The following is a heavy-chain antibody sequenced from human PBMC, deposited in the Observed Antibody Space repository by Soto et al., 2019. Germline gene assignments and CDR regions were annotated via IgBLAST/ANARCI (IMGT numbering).Heavy chain of an antibody. CDR2: ISYDGSNK. D-gene: IGHD4-17*01. CDR3: AKDNYGDYPEYFQH. V-gene: IGHV3-30*18. CDR1: GFTFSSYG. J-gene: IGHJ1*01. Sequence: GGSLRLSCAASGFTFSSYGMHWVRQAPGKGLEWVAVISYDGSNKYYADSVKGRFTISRDNSKNTLYLQMNSLRAEDTAVYYCAKDNYGDYPEYFQHWGQGTLVTVSS.